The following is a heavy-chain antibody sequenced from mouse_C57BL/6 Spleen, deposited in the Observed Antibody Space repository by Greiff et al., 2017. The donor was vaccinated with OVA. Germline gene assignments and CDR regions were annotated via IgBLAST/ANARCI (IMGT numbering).Heavy chain of an antibody. V-gene: IGHV5-4*01. J-gene: IGHJ4*01. CDR2: ISDGGSYT. D-gene: IGHD1-1*01. CDR3: ARDRDYYGSSSYYYAMDY. Sequence: VQLKESGGGLVKPGGSLKLSCAASGFTFSSYAMSWVRQTPEKRLEWVATISDGGSYTYYPDNVKGRFTISRDNAKNNLYLQMSHLKSEETAMYYCARDRDYYGSSSYYYAMDYWGQGTSVTVSS. CDR1: GFTFSSYA.